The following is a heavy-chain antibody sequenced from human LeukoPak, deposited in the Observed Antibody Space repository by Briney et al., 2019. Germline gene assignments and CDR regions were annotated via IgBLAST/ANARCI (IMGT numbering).Heavy chain of an antibody. CDR3: ARVMYYYASGSLVVYYFDS. CDR1: GLTFSSYW. CDR2: INTDGSST. V-gene: IGHV3-74*01. J-gene: IGHJ4*02. D-gene: IGHD3-10*01. Sequence: GGSLRLSCAASGLTFSSYWMHWVRQAPGKGLVWVSRINTDGSSTTYADSVKGRFTISRDNAKNTLYLQMNSLRAEDTAIYYCARVMYYYASGSLVVYYFDSWGQGTLVTVSS.